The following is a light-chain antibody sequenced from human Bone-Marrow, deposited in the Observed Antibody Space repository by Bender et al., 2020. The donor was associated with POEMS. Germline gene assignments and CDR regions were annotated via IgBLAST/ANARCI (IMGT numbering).Light chain of an antibody. CDR2: EVS. CDR1: SSDIGGYNY. J-gene: IGLJ1*01. CDR3: SSYAGSDTHV. Sequence: QSALTQPPSASGSPGQSVTISCTGTSSDIGGYNYVSWYQQHPGKAPKLMIYEVSKRPSGGPDRFSGSKSGNTASLTVSGLQPEDEADYYCSSYAGSDTHVFGTGTEVTVL. V-gene: IGLV2-8*01.